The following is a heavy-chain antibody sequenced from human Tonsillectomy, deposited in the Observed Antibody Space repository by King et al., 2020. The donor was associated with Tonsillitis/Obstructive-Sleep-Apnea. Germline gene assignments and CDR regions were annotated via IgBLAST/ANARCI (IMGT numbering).Heavy chain of an antibody. CDR1: GYTFTSYY. J-gene: IGHJ4*02. CDR3: ASSIAVAGFFDY. CDR2: INPSGGST. V-gene: IGHV1-46*01. Sequence: VQLVESGAEVKKPGASVKGSCKASGYTFTSYYMHWVRQAPGQGLEWIGIINPSGGSTSYAQKFQGRGTMTRDTSTSTVYMELSSLRSEDTAVYYCASSIAVAGFFDYWGQGTLVTVSS. D-gene: IGHD6-19*01.